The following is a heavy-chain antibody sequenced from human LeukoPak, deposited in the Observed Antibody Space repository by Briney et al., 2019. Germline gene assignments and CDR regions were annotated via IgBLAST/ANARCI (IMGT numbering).Heavy chain of an antibody. D-gene: IGHD1-26*01. CDR1: GGSISSHY. J-gene: IGHJ4*02. V-gene: IGHV4-59*11. CDR2: IYHSGST. CDR3: AREGSRWVDFEY. Sequence: SETLPLTCTVSGGSISSHYWTWIRQPPGKGLEWIGYIYHSGSTNYNPTLKSRVTISLDTSKSQFSLKLSSVTAADTAVYYCAREGSRWVDFEYWGQGTLVTVSS.